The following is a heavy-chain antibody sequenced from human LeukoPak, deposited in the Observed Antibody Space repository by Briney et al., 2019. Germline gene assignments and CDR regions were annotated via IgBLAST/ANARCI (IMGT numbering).Heavy chain of an antibody. CDR3: ARQKDNSGYFFR. CDR1: GGSISSSSYY. Sequence: SETLSLTCTVSGGSISSSSYYWGWIRQPPGKGLEWIGEINHSGSTNYNPSLKGRVTISVDTSKNQFSLRLSSVTAADTAVYYCARQKDNSGYFFRWGLGTLVTVPS. V-gene: IGHV4-39*01. CDR2: INHSGST. J-gene: IGHJ4*02. D-gene: IGHD3-22*01.